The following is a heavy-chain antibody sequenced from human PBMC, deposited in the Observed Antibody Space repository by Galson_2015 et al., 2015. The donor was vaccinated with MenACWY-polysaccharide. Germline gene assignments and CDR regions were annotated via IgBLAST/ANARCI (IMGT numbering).Heavy chain of an antibody. CDR3: ARRSLGNWYFDL. CDR1: YY. CDR2: IHASGST. D-gene: IGHD7-27*01. Sequence: YYWSWIRQPAGKRLEWIGRIHASGSTTYNPSFKSRVTMSVDMSKNQVSLRLTSVTAADTAVYHCARRSLGNWYFDLWGRGTLVTVSS. V-gene: IGHV4-4*07. J-gene: IGHJ2*01.